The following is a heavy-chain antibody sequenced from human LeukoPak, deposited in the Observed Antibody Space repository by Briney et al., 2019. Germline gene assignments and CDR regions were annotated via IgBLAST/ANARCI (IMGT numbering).Heavy chain of an antibody. D-gene: IGHD2-8*02. Sequence: GSLRLSCAASGFTFSNYAMSWVRQAPGKGLEWVSGITARAYSTYYADSVKGRVTISRDNSKDTLFLQLISLRAEDAAVYYCAKTYMWSIDAFHIWGQGTMVTVSS. CDR3: AKTYMWSIDAFHI. CDR1: GFTFSNYA. CDR2: ITARAYST. J-gene: IGHJ3*02. V-gene: IGHV3-23*01.